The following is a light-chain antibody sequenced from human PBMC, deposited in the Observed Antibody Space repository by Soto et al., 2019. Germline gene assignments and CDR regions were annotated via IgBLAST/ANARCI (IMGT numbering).Light chain of an antibody. CDR2: WAS. CDR3: QQYYGAPFT. Sequence: DIVMTQSPDSLAVSLGERATINYKSSQNVLYSSNNKNYLAWYQQKPGQPPKLLIYWASTRESGVPDRFSGSGSGTDFTLTISSLQAEDVAVYYCQQYYGAPFTFGPGTKVDIK. V-gene: IGKV4-1*01. CDR1: QNVLYSSNNKNY. J-gene: IGKJ3*01.